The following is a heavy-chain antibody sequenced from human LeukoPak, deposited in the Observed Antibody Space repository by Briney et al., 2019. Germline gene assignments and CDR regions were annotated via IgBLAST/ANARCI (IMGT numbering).Heavy chain of an antibody. Sequence: GESLKISCKGSGYSFTSYWIGWVRQMPGKGLEWMGIIYPGDSDTRYSPSFQGQVTISADKSISTAYLQWSSLKASDTAMYYCARRKQIPYDSSGYYSFFDYWGQGTLVTVSS. CDR1: GYSFTSYW. J-gene: IGHJ4*02. CDR3: ARRKQIPYDSSGYYSFFDY. CDR2: IYPGDSDT. D-gene: IGHD3-22*01. V-gene: IGHV5-51*01.